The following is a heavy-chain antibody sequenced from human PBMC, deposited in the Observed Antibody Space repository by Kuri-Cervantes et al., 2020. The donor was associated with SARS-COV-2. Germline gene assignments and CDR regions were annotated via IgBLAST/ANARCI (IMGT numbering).Heavy chain of an antibody. CDR1: GCTFSSYA. D-gene: IGHD2-15*01. V-gene: IGHV1-69*13. CDR2: IIPIFGTA. Sequence: SVKVSCKASGCTFSSYAISWVRPAPGQGLEWMGGIIPIFGTANYAQKFQGRVTITADESTSTAYMELSSLRSEDTAVYYCARDRVVPGDYYYYDMDVWGQGTTVTVSS. CDR3: ARDRVVPGDYYYYDMDV. J-gene: IGHJ6*02.